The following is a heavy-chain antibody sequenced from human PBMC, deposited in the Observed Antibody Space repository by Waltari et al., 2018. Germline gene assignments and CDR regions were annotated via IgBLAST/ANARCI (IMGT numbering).Heavy chain of an antibody. CDR2: IYHSGST. V-gene: IGHV4-30-2*01. J-gene: IGHJ3*02. Sequence: QLQLQESGSGLVKPSQTLSLTCAVSGGSISSGGYSWSWIRQPPGKGLEWIGYIYHSGSTYYNPSLMSRVTISVDRSKNQFSLKLSSVTAADTAVYYCARAAANYDFWSGRAGAFDIWGQGTMVTVSS. D-gene: IGHD3-3*01. CDR3: ARAAANYDFWSGRAGAFDI. CDR1: GGSISSGGYS.